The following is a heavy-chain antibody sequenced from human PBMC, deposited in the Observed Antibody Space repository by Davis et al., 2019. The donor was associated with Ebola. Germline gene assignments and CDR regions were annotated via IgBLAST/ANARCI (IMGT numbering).Heavy chain of an antibody. V-gene: IGHV3-7*03. Sequence: GESLKISCAASGFTFSSYWMSWVRQAPGKGLEWVANIKQDGSEKYYVDSVKGRFTISRDNARNSLYLQMNSLRAEDTAVYYCARGLSRGWGMDVWGQGTTVTVSS. D-gene: IGHD6-19*01. J-gene: IGHJ6*02. CDR1: GFTFSSYW. CDR2: IKQDGSEK. CDR3: ARGLSRGWGMDV.